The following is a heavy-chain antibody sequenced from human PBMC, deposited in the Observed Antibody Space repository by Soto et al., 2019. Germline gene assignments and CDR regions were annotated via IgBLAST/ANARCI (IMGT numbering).Heavy chain of an antibody. CDR2: ISGSGGST. CDR1: GFTFSTYA. Sequence: GGSLRLSCAASGFTFSTYAMSWVRQAPGKGLEWVSTISGSGGSTYYADSVKGRFTIPRDNSKNTLYLQMNSLRAEDTAVFYCAKALSGWYYDYYYYMDVWGKGTTVTVSS. CDR3: AKALSGWYYDYYYYMDV. J-gene: IGHJ6*03. V-gene: IGHV3-23*01. D-gene: IGHD6-19*01.